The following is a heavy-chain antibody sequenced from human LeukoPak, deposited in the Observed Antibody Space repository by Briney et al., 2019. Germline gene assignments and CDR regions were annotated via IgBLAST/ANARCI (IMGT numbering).Heavy chain of an antibody. V-gene: IGHV3-66*01. CDR2: IYSGGST. Sequence: GGSLRLSCAASGFTVSSNYMSWVRQAPGKGLEWVSVIYSGGSTYYADSVKGRFIISRDNSKNTLYLQMSSLRAEDTAVYYCARDLLWFGESFGAFDIWGQGTMVTVSS. CDR1: GFTVSSNY. CDR3: ARDLLWFGESFGAFDI. J-gene: IGHJ3*02. D-gene: IGHD3-10*01.